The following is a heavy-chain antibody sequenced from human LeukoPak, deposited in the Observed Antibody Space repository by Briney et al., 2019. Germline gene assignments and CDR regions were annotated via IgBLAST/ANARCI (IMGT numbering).Heavy chain of an antibody. J-gene: IGHJ5*02. CDR2: ISSSGSTI. CDR3: ARDSRRLQVGWFDP. D-gene: IGHD5-24*01. CDR1: GFTFSDYY. Sequence: GALRLSCAASGFTFSDYYMSWIRQAPGKGLEWVSYISSSGSTIYHADSVKGRFTISRDNAKKSLYLQMNSLRADDTAVYYCARDSRRLQVGWFDPWGQGTLVTVSS. V-gene: IGHV3-11*04.